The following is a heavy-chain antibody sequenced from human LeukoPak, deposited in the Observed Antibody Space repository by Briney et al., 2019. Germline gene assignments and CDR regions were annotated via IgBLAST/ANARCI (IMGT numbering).Heavy chain of an antibody. J-gene: IGHJ4*02. CDR1: GYTFTNYW. Sequence: GESLKISCKGSGYTFTNYWIGWVRQMPGKGLEGRGSIYPSDSDTKYSRSFQGQVTISADKSITTAYLQWSSLKASDSAMYYCARLIPGYSLFDYWGQGTLVTVSS. D-gene: IGHD5-18*01. V-gene: IGHV5-51*01. CDR2: IYPSDSDT. CDR3: ARLIPGYSLFDY.